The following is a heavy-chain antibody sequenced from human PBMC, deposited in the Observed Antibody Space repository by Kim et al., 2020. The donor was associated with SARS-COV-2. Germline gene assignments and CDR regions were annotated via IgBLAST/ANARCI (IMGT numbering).Heavy chain of an antibody. D-gene: IGHD3-9*01. CDR3: ARLNTLLRYFDWTSYYFAY. Sequence: SETLSLTCTVSGGSISSSSYYWGWIRQPPGKGLEWIGSIYYSGSTYYNPSLKSRVTISVDTSKNQFSLKLSSVTAADTAVYYWARLNTLLRYFDWTSYYFAYWGQGTLVTVSS. V-gene: IGHV4-39*01. J-gene: IGHJ4*02. CDR2: IYYSGST. CDR1: GGSISSSSYY.